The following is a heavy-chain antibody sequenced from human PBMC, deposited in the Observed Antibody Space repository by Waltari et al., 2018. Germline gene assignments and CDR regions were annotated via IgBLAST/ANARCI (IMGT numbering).Heavy chain of an antibody. Sequence: QVQLQQWGAGLLKPSETLSLTCAVSGGSFSGYSWSWIRQPPGQGLEWIGEINHSGSTNYNPSLKSRVTISVDTSKNQFSLKLSSVTAADTAVYYCARGRRYYYDSSGPDDVDYWGQGTLVTVSS. CDR2: INHSGST. CDR3: ARGRRYYYDSSGPDDVDY. V-gene: IGHV4-34*01. J-gene: IGHJ4*02. CDR1: GGSFSGYS. D-gene: IGHD3-22*01.